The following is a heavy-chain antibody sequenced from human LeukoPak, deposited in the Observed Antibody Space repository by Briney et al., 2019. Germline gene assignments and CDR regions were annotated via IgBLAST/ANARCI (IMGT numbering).Heavy chain of an antibody. J-gene: IGHJ3*02. CDR1: GGSISSHY. CDR3: ARAPTTVTKGFDI. D-gene: IGHD4-17*01. V-gene: IGHV4-59*11. Sequence: SETLTLTCTVSGGSISSHYWTWIRQSPGKGLEWTGYISYSGSTNYNPSLKSRVTLSVDTSKHQLSLKLRSVTDADTAVYYCARAPTTVTKGFDIWGRGTLVTVSS. CDR2: ISYSGST.